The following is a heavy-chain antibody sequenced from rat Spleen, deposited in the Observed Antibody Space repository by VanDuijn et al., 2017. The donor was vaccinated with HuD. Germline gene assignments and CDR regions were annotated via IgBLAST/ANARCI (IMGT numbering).Heavy chain of an antibody. J-gene: IGHJ2*01. D-gene: IGHD1-1*01. V-gene: IGHV5-31*01. CDR3: TTYGDGYFDY. CDR2: ITSTGRST. CDR1: GFTFNNYW. Sequence: EVQLVESGGGLVQPGRSLKLSCVASGFTFNNYWMTWIRQAPGKGLDWIASITSTGRSTYYPDCVKGRFTVSRDNAKSTLYLQMNSLRSEDTATYYCTTYGDGYFDYWGQGVMVTVSS.